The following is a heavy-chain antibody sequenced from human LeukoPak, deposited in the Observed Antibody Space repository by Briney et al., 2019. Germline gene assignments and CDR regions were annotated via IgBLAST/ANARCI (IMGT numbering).Heavy chain of an antibody. CDR2: INHSGST. Sequence: SETLSHTCAVYGGSFSGYYWSCIRQPPGKGLEWIGEINHSGSTNYNPSLKSRVVISVGTSQNQFSLRLTSLTAADTAVYYCARILARQFTSLSDSRPYTYFYMDVWGKGTTFTVS. V-gene: IGHV4-34*01. CDR3: ARILARQFTSLSDSRPYTYFYMDV. J-gene: IGHJ6*03. CDR1: GGSFSGYY. D-gene: IGHD4-11*01.